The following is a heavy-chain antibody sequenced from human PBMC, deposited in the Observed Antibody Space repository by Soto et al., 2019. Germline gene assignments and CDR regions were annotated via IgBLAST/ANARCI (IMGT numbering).Heavy chain of an antibody. CDR1: GDSISSTNW. CDR2: IYHSGST. Sequence: QVQLQESGPGLVKPSGTLSLTCAVSGDSISSTNWWNWVRQPPGKGLEWIGQIYHSGSTNYNPSLKSRVSISMDKSKKHFSLKLSSVTAADTAVYYCARAKLNWFDPWGQGTLVTVSS. CDR3: ARAKLNWFDP. J-gene: IGHJ5*02. V-gene: IGHV4-4*02. D-gene: IGHD2-15*01.